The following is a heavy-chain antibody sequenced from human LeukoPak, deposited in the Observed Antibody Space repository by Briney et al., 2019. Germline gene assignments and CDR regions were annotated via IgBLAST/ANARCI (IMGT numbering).Heavy chain of an antibody. CDR1: GFTFSSYG. CDR2: ICYDGSNK. Sequence: GGSLRLSCAASGFTFSSYGMHWVRQAPGKGLEWVAVICYDGSNKYYADSVKDRFTISRDNSKNTLYLKMNSLRAEDADVYYCAKDDSSGSEGAPSAFDIWGQGTMVTVSS. V-gene: IGHV3-33*06. D-gene: IGHD3-22*01. J-gene: IGHJ3*02. CDR3: AKDDSSGSEGAPSAFDI.